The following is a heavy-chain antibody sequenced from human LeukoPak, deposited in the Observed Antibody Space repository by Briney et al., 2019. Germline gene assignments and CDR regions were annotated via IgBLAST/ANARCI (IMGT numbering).Heavy chain of an antibody. J-gene: IGHJ4*02. D-gene: IGHD6-13*01. CDR1: GYTFTSYY. V-gene: IGHV1-46*01. Sequence: ASVKVSCKASGYTFTSYYMHWVRQAPGQGLEWMGIITTSGGGTNYAQNFQGRVTMTRDTSTSTVYMELTSLGSEDTAVYYCARVRTIAAVGPDFDYWGQGTLVTVSS. CDR2: ITTSGGGT. CDR3: ARVRTIAAVGPDFDY.